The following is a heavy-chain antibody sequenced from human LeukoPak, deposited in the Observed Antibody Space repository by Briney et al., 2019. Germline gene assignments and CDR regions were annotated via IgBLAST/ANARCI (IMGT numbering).Heavy chain of an antibody. V-gene: IGHV4-59*01. CDR2: IHYSWRT. CDR1: GGSIRNYY. CDR3: ARCAAMDDDYFDY. D-gene: IGHD5-18*01. J-gene: IGHJ4*02. Sequence: PSETLSLTCTVSGGSIRNYYWSWLRHPPGKGLEWIGYIHYSWRTINNPSLKSRLTISVDTSKNQFSLRLSSVTAADTAVYYCARCAAMDDDYFDYWGQGTLVTVSS.